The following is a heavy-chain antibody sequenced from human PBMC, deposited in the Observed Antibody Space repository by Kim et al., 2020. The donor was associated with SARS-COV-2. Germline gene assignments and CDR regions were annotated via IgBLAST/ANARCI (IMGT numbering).Heavy chain of an antibody. V-gene: IGHV4-59*08. D-gene: IGHD1-26*01. J-gene: IGHJ5*02. CDR2: IYYSGST. CDR1: GDSISTYY. Sequence: SETLSLTCTVSGDSISTYYWSWIRQPPGKGLEWIGYIYYSGSTNYNPSLKSRVTISVDTSKNQFSLKLSSVTAADTAVYYCARHLGGSVNCFDPWGQGTLVTVSS. CDR3: ARHLGGSVNCFDP.